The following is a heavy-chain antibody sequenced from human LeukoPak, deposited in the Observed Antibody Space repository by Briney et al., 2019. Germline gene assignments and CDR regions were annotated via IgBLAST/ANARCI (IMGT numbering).Heavy chain of an antibody. CDR3: ARQGAITARRTHYYAMDV. Sequence: WVRQVPGKGLEWIGSVYYTGYSYDNPSLKSRVTVSVDTSKNQFSLKLNSVTAADTAIYYCARQGAITARRTHYYAMDVWGPGTTVTVSS. CDR2: VYYTGYS. V-gene: IGHV4-39*01. D-gene: IGHD1-20*01. J-gene: IGHJ6*02.